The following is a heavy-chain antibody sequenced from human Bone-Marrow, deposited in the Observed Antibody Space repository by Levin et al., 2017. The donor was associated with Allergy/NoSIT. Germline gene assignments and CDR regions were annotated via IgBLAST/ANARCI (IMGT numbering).Heavy chain of an antibody. CDR3: ARVPYLSAVRGGYLDH. CDR1: GYSFGSFW. CDR2: IYPTDSDT. D-gene: IGHD2/OR15-2a*01. Sequence: GESLKISCQGSGYSFGSFWIAWVRQLPGKGLEWMGIIYPTDSDTKYSPSFEGQVTISADRSINTAYLQWSSLKASDTAMYYCARVPYLSAVRGGYLDHWGQGTPVTVSS. V-gene: IGHV5-51*01. J-gene: IGHJ4*02.